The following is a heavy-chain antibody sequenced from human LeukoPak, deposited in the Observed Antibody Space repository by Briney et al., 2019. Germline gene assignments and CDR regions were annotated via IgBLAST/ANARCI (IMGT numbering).Heavy chain of an antibody. CDR2: IKQDGSEK. J-gene: IGHJ3*02. D-gene: IGHD1-26*01. CDR3: ARAGGTYYGIAFDM. Sequence: GGSLRLSCAASGFTFSSYWMSWVRQAPGKGLERVANIKQDGSEKYYVDSVKGRFTISRDNAKNSLYLQMNGLRGEDTAVYYCARAGGTYYGIAFDMWGQGTMVTVSS. CDR1: GFTFSSYW. V-gene: IGHV3-7*01.